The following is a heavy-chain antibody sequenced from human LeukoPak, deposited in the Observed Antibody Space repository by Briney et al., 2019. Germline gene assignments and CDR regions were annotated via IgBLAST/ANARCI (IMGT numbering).Heavy chain of an antibody. CDR2: INPNSGGT. Sequence: ASVKVSCKASGYTFTGYYMHWVRQAPGQGLEWVGRINPNSGGTNYAQKFQGRVTMTRDTSISTAYMELSRLRSDDTAVYYCARDLDYYDSSGYYSYFDYWGQGTLVTVSS. CDR1: GYTFTGYY. CDR3: ARDLDYYDSSGYYSYFDY. D-gene: IGHD3-22*01. V-gene: IGHV1-2*06. J-gene: IGHJ4*02.